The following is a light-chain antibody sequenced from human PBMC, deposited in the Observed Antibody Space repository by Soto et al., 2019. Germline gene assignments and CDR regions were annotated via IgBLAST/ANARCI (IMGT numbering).Light chain of an antibody. Sequence: QSVLTQPPSVAGAPGQRVTISCTGSSSNIGAGYDVHWYQQLPGRAPKLLIYGNTNRHSGVPDRLSGTKSGTSASLAITGLQAEDEADYYCLSFDSSLSVVFGGGTKLTVL. CDR3: LSFDSSLSVV. V-gene: IGLV1-40*01. CDR1: SSNIGAGYD. CDR2: GNT. J-gene: IGLJ2*01.